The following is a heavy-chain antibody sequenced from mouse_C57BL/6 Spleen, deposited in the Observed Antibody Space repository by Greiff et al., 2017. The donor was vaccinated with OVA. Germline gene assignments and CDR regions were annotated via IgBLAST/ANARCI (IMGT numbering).Heavy chain of an antibody. CDR1: GFTFSSYG. CDR3: ARHEPYFDY. J-gene: IGHJ2*01. V-gene: IGHV5-6*01. CDR2: ISSGGSYT. Sequence: EVQGVESGGDLVKPGGSLKLSCAASGFTFSSYGMSWVRQTPDKRLEWVATISSGGSYTYYPDSVKGRFTISRDNAKNTLYLQMSSLKSEDTAMYYCARHEPYFDYWGQGTTLTVSS.